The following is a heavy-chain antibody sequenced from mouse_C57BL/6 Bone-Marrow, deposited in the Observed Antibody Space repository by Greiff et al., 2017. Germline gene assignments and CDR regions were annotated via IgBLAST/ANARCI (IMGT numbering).Heavy chain of an antibody. CDR2: IWGGGST. D-gene: IGHD2-3*01. CDR1: GFSLTSYG. J-gene: IGHJ3*01. CDR3: GKRDGYYLFAY. Sequence: QVQLQQSGPGLVAPSQSLSITCTVSGFSLTSYGVDWVRQPPGQGLEWLGVIWGGGSTNHNSALISRLSISKDNSKSQVFLKMNSLQTDDTAMYYYGKRDGYYLFAYWGQGTLVTVSA. V-gene: IGHV2-9*01.